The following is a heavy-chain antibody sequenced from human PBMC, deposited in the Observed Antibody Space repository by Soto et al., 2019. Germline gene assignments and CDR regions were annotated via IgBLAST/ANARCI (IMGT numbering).Heavy chain of an antibody. Sequence: SDTLSLTCTVLGYSISGSSYSWGWIREPPGKGQEWIGSIYYSGSTYYNQSLKSRVTISVDTSKKQFSLKLSSVTAADTVFYYCACIFSGGYGYGFYYYGMDVWGQGTTVT. CDR2: IYYSGST. CDR3: ACIFSGGYGYGFYYYGMDV. D-gene: IGHD5-18*01. V-gene: IGHV4-39*01. J-gene: IGHJ6*02. CDR1: GYSISGSSYS.